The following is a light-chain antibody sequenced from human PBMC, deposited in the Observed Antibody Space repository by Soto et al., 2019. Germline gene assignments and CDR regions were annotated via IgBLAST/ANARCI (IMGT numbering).Light chain of an antibody. J-gene: IGKJ1*01. CDR3: QQYNNWPPWT. Sequence: EIVMTQSPATLSVSPGERATLSCRASQSVSSNLAWYQQTTGQPPRLLIYGASTRATAIPARFSGSGSGTEFTLTISSLQSEDFAIYYCQQYNNWPPWTFGQGTKVEIK. CDR2: GAS. CDR1: QSVSSN. V-gene: IGKV3-15*01.